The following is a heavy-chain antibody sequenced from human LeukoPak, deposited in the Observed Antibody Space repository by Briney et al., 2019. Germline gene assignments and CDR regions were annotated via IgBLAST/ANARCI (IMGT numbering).Heavy chain of an antibody. D-gene: IGHD1-26*01. CDR2: ISYDGSHK. V-gene: IGHV3-30*18. CDR3: AKDIGSSKKSADYFQH. Sequence: PGGSLRLSCAASGFTFSDYGMHWVRQAPGKGLEWVALISYDGSHKDYTDSVKGRFTISRDNSKNTLYLQMNSLRAEDTAVYYCAKDIGSSKKSADYFQHWGKGTLVTVS. J-gene: IGHJ1*01. CDR1: GFTFSDYG.